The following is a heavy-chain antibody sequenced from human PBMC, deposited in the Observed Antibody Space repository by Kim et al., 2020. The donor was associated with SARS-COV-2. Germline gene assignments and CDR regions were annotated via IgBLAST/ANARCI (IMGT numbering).Heavy chain of an antibody. CDR2: IKQDGIEK. J-gene: IGHJ4*02. CDR1: GFIFSSYW. D-gene: IGHD3-3*01. V-gene: IGHV3-7*01. CDR3: VSCPDFWTGPSF. Sequence: GGSLRLSCAASGFIFSSYWMSWVRQAPGKGLEWVANIKQDGIEKYYVDSVKGRITISRDNAKRSLYLQMNSLRVEDTAVYYCVSCPDFWTGPSFWGQGTLVTVSS.